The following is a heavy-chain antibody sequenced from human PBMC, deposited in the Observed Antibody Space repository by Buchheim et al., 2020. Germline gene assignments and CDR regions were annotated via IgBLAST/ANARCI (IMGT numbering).Heavy chain of an antibody. V-gene: IGHV4-31*03. CDR2: INYGGST. Sequence: QVQLQESGPGLVKPSETLSLTCTVSGGSMRSDNYYWTWIRQHPGKGLEWIGYINYGGSTYYTPSLKSRLTISVEKSENQFSLRLTSVTAADTAVYYCARDPRGGYGAFDIWGQGT. J-gene: IGHJ3*02. D-gene: IGHD3-22*01. CDR1: GGSMRSDNYY. CDR3: ARDPRGGYGAFDI.